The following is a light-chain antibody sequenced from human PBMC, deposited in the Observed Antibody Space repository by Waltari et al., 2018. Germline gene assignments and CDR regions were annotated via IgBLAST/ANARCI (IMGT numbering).Light chain of an antibody. CDR3: QHHFRLPAT. V-gene: IGKV3-20*01. Sequence: IMLTQSPGPLSLSPGERATLSCRASQSISRYLAWYQQKPGQAPRLLIYAASTRATGIPDRFSGSGSGTDFSLTISGLEPEDSAVYYCQHHFRLPATFGQGTKVEIK. CDR2: AAS. CDR1: QSISRY. J-gene: IGKJ1*01.